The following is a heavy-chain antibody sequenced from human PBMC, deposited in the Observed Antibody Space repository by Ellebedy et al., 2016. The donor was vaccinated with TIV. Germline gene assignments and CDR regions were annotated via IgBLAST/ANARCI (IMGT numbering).Heavy chain of an antibody. Sequence: GESLKISXAASGFTFSDYYMSWIRQAPGKGLEWVSYISSSGSTIYYADSVKGRFTISRDNAKNSLYLQMNSLRAEDTAVYYCARDYHSSSWYEGYYYYYMDVWGKGTTVTVSS. D-gene: IGHD6-13*01. V-gene: IGHV3-11*01. CDR1: GFTFSDYY. CDR3: ARDYHSSSWYEGYYYYYMDV. J-gene: IGHJ6*03. CDR2: ISSSGSTI.